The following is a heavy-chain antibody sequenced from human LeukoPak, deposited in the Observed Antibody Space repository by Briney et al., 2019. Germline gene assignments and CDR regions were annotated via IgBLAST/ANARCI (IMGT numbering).Heavy chain of an antibody. Sequence: ASVKVSCKASGGTFSSYTINWVRQATGQGLEWMGWMNPNSGNTGYAQKFQGRVTMTRNTSISTAYMELSSLRSEDTAVYYCARDYYDSSGYLEAYYYGMDVWGQGTTVTVSS. CDR2: MNPNSGNT. J-gene: IGHJ6*02. CDR3: ARDYYDSSGYLEAYYYGMDV. V-gene: IGHV1-8*01. CDR1: GGTFSSYT. D-gene: IGHD3-22*01.